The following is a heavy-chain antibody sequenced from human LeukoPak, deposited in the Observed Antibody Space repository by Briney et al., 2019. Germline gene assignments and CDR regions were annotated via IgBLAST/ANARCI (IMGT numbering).Heavy chain of an antibody. J-gene: IGHJ3*02. CDR3: ARDPNGDYIGAFEI. CDR2: IRGGGGTT. D-gene: IGHD4-17*01. CDR1: GFTFSTYA. Sequence: GGSLRLSCAASGFTFSTYAMMWLRQAPGKGLEWVSAIRGGGGTTFYADSVKGRFTISRDNSRNTLYLQMSSLRAEDTAIYYCARDPNGDYIGAFEIWGRGTLVTVSS. V-gene: IGHV3-23*01.